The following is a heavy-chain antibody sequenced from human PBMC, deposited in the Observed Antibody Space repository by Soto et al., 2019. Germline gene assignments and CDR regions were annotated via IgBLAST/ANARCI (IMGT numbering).Heavy chain of an antibody. V-gene: IGHV1-69*08. CDR1: GGTFSSYT. CDR2: IIPILGIA. D-gene: IGHD2-8*01. Sequence: QVQLVQSGAEVKKPGSSVKVSCKASGGTFSSYTISWVRQAPGQGLEWMGRIIPILGIANYAQKFQGRVTITADNSTSTADKELSSLRSEDTAVYYCARDHPTNGTTGGGYWGQGTLVTVSS. J-gene: IGHJ4*02. CDR3: ARDHPTNGTTGGGY.